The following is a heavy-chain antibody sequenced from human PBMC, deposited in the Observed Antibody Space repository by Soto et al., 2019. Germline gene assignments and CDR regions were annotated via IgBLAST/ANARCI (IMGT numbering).Heavy chain of an antibody. V-gene: IGHV4-4*02. CDR1: GGSINSNNW. Sequence: QVQLQESGPGLVKPSGTLSLTCAVSGGSINSNNWWSWVRQPPGKGLEWIGEISHGGATIYNPSLKSRVTISLAKSNNQFSLTLSSVTAADTAVYYCTRVGDDYGDYVMWYFDLWGRGTLVTVSS. CDR3: TRVGDDYGDYVMWYFDL. J-gene: IGHJ2*01. D-gene: IGHD4-17*01. CDR2: ISHGGAT.